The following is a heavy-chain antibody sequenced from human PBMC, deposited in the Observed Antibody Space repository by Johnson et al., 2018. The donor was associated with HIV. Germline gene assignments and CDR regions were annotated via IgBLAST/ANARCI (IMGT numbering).Heavy chain of an antibody. CDR2: MSYDGSNK. CDR1: GFTLNSFG. J-gene: IGHJ3*02. Sequence: QVQLLESGGGVVQPGRSLRLSCAASGFTLNSFGMHWVRQAPGKGLEWVAVMSYDGSNKYYADSVKGRFTISRDNSKNTLYLQMSSLRTEDTAVYYCARDPSGGWEPGSAFDIWGRGTMVTVSS. CDR3: ARDPSGGWEPGSAFDI. D-gene: IGHD1-26*01. V-gene: IGHV3-30*19.